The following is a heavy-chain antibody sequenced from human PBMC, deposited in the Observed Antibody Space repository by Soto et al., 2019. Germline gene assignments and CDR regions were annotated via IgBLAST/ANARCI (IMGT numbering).Heavy chain of an antibody. J-gene: IGHJ4*02. CDR2: ISYDGSNK. D-gene: IGHD5-12*01. V-gene: IGHV3-30-3*01. CDR3: ASFKSGYDYVGRYFDY. CDR1: GFTFSSYA. Sequence: GGSLRLSCAASGFTFSSYAMHWVRQAPGKGLEWVAVISYDGSNKYYADSVKGRFTISRDNSKNTLYLQMNSLRAEDTAVYYCASFKSGYDYVGRYFDYWGQGTLVTVSS.